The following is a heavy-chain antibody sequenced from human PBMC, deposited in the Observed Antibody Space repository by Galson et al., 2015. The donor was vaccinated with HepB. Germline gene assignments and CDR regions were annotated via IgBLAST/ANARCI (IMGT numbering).Heavy chain of an antibody. CDR1: GFTFSSYA. D-gene: IGHD2-15*01. Sequence: SLRLSCAASGFTFSSYAMSWVRQAPGKGLEWVSAISGSGGSTYYADSVKGRFTISRDNSKNTLYLQMNSLRAEDTAVYYCAKVCSGGSCYFDYWGQGTLVTVSS. CDR3: AKVCSGGSCYFDY. CDR2: ISGSGGST. J-gene: IGHJ4*02. V-gene: IGHV3-23*01.